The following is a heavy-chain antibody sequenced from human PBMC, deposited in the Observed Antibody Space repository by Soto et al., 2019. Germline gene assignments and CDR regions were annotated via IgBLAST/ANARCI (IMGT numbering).Heavy chain of an antibody. CDR2: LDQSGGT. J-gene: IGHJ6*01. Sequence: SETLSLTCAVVGGSLRGQSWNWIRQSPGKGLEWIGELDQSGGTNYNPSLKSRAIISDDTSKNQFSLTLTSVTDADTAVYYCASGIDFYYAMDVWGQGTTVTVSS. V-gene: IGHV4-34*01. CDR3: ASGIDFYYAMDV. CDR1: GGSLRGQS.